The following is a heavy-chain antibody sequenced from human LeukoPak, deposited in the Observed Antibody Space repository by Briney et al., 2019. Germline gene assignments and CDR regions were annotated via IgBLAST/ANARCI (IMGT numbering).Heavy chain of an antibody. CDR3: ARVEVLLWFGELDRFDP. CDR1: GYTFTGYY. J-gene: IGHJ5*02. V-gene: IGHV1-2*02. D-gene: IGHD3-10*01. CDR2: INPNSGGT. Sequence: ASVKVSCKASGYTFTGYYMHWVRQAPGQGLEWMGWINPNSGGTNYAQKFQGRVTMTRDTSISTAYMGLSRLRSDDTAVYYCARVEVLLWFGELDRFDPWGQGTLVTVSS.